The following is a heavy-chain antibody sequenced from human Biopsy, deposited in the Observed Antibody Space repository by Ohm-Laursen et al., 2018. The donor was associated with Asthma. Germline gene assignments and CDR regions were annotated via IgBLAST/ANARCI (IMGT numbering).Heavy chain of an antibody. J-gene: IGHJ5*02. CDR2: MYYGETT. Sequence: SETLSLTCTVSGASITSSAYYWGWIRQPPGKGLEWIGSMYYGETTYYNPSLKSRISMSVDMSKKQFSLEVRSVTAADTAVYYCARSVTGSLAYCAGDCSFHLDRWGPGTLVTVSS. CDR1: GASITSSAYY. D-gene: IGHD2-21*01. V-gene: IGHV4-39*07. CDR3: ARSVTGSLAYCAGDCSFHLDR.